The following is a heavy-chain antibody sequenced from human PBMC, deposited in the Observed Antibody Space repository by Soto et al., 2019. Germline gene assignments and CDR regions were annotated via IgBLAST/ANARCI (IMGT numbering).Heavy chain of an antibody. D-gene: IGHD6-19*01. CDR3: ARGEAGVAGRLDY. CDR1: DASISTATFY. V-gene: IGHV4-31*03. CDR2: IYYSGSA. J-gene: IGHJ4*02. Sequence: SSETLSLTCTVSDASISTATFYWIRQLPGEAPEWIGYIYYSGSAYYNSSLRSRATLSLDTSKSEFSLTLTSLTAADTAVYYCARGEAGVAGRLDYWGQGTLVTVSS.